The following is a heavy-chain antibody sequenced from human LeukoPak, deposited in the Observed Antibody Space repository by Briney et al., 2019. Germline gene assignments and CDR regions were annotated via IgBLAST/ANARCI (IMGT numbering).Heavy chain of an antibody. CDR3: AKAYYYDSSGYSYYLAYDD. J-gene: IGHJ4*02. D-gene: IGHD3-22*01. V-gene: IGHV3-23*01. Sequence: PGGSLRLSCAASGFTFNTYAMSWVRQAPGTGLEWVSIISGGGAFTKYADSVTGRFTISRDNSKNTLYLQLNSLRAEDTATYYCAKAYYYDSSGYSYYLAYDDWGQGTLVTVSS. CDR2: ISGGGAFT. CDR1: GFTFNTYA.